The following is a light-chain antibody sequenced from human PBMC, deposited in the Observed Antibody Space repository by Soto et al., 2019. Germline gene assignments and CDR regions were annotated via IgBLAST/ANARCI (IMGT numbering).Light chain of an antibody. CDR1: QRVSRDY. CDR3: QQYGSLPLT. Sequence: EVVLTQSPGTLSLSPGEGATLSCRASQRVSRDYLVWYQHKPGQAPSLVIYATSTRATGIPDRFSASGSGTDFSLTISRLEPEDFAVYYCQQYGSLPLTFGGGTKVDIK. CDR2: ATS. V-gene: IGKV3-20*01. J-gene: IGKJ4*01.